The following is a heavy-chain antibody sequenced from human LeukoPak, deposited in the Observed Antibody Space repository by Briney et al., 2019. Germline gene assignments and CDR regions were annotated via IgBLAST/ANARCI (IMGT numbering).Heavy chain of an antibody. CDR3: SRAGSFRFDY. V-gene: IGHV3-74*01. D-gene: IGHD3-10*01. J-gene: IGHJ4*02. CDR1: GFTFSSSW. CDR2: MNGDGGTT. Sequence: PGGSLRLSCAGSGFTFSSSWLHWVRQAPGGGLVWLSRMNGDGGTTNYADSVKGRFTISRDNAKNTLYLQMNSLTVEDTAVYYCSRAGSFRFDYWGQGTLVTVSS.